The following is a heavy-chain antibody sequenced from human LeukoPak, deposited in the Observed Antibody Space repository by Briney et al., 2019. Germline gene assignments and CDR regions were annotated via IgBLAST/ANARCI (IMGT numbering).Heavy chain of an antibody. D-gene: IGHD1-14*01. V-gene: IGHV4-4*02. J-gene: IGHJ4*02. CDR1: GASLDSHSW. Sequence: PSGTLSLTCAVSGASLDSHSWWSWVRQPPGKGLEWIGEIYHSGGANYKPSLKRRVTMSVDTSKNHFSLKLTSVTAADTAVYYCAYKRIFALDNWGQGTLVTVSS. CDR2: IYHSGGA. CDR3: AYKRIFALDN.